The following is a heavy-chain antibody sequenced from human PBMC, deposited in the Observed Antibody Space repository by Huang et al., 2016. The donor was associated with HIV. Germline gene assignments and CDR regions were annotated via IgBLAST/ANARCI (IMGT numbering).Heavy chain of an antibody. V-gene: IGHV4-30-4*08. CDR3: ARVLLAGYWDYFDS. D-gene: IGHD2-8*02. CDR2: VYYSGRT. CDR1: GDSISSDDFY. Sequence: QVQLQESGPGLVKPSQTLSLTCTVSGDSISSDDFYWSWVRQPPGKGPEWMGYVYYSGRTYHNPSLKSRLTISVDTSKNQFSLRLSSVTAADTAMYYCARVLLAGYWDYFDSWGQGMLVTVSS. J-gene: IGHJ4*02.